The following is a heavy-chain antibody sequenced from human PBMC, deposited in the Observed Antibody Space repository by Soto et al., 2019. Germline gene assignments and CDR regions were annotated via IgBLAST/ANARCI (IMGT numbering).Heavy chain of an antibody. V-gene: IGHV5-51*01. Sequence: GESLKIPCKGSGYSFTSYWVAWVRQMPGKGLEWMGIIYPGDSESRYSPSFQGQVTISVDKSINTAYLQWSSLKASDTAVYYCARLKRWEVGGTVLPNYNYGMDVWGQGTTVTVSS. CDR3: ARLKRWEVGGTVLPNYNYGMDV. CDR1: GYSFTSYW. D-gene: IGHD1-26*01. J-gene: IGHJ6*02. CDR2: IYPGDSES.